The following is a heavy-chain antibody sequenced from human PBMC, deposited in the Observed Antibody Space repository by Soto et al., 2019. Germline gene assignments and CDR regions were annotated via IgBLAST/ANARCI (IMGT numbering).Heavy chain of an antibody. CDR2: ISGSGGST. Sequence: EVQLLESGGGLVQPGGSLRLSCAASGFTFSSYAMSWVRQAPGKGLEWVSSISGSGGSTYYADPLKGRFTISRDNSNNTVYLQMNSLTAEDTAVYYCAKDGGLLWFGELSTSGYWGQGTLVTVSS. CDR3: AKDGGLLWFGELSTSGY. CDR1: GFTFSSYA. V-gene: IGHV3-23*01. D-gene: IGHD3-10*01. J-gene: IGHJ4*02.